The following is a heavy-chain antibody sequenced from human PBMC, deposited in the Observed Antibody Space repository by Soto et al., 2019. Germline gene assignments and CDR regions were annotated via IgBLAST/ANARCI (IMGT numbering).Heavy chain of an antibody. CDR1: GGPIRSSSHY. CDR2: IDESGDS. CDR3: AREGGYVDY. Sequence: SEILSLTCTVSGGPIRSSSHYWGWIRQSPGTGLEWIGSIDESGDSYYNPSLKSRVTISVDTSKNQFSLKLISVTGADSAIYYCAREGGYVDYWGQGTLVTVSS. D-gene: IGHD1-1*01. V-gene: IGHV4-39*02. J-gene: IGHJ4*02.